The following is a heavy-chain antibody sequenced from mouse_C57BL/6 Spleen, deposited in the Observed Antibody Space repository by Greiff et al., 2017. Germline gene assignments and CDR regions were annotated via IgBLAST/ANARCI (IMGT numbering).Heavy chain of an antibody. V-gene: IGHV1-80*01. CDR3: ARSSTGTGAWFAY. CDR2: IYPGDGDT. Sequence: QVQLKQSGAELVKPGASVKISCKASGYAFSSYWMNWVKQRPGKGLEWIGQIYPGDGDTNYNGKFKGKATLTADKSSSTAYMQLSSLTSEDSAVYVGARSSTGTGAWFAYWGQGTLVTVSA. D-gene: IGHD4-1*02. CDR1: GYAFSSYW. J-gene: IGHJ3*01.